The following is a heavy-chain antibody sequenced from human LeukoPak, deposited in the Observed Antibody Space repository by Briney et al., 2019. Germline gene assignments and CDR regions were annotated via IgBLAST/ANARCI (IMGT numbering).Heavy chain of an antibody. CDR1: GFTFSSYG. J-gene: IGHJ6*03. Sequence: GGSLRLSCAASGFTFSSYGMHWVRQAPGKGLEWGAVISYDGSNKYYAYSVRGRVTKSRAHSKTPLYLQMHSLPAEDTAVYYCTTGGDFWSGSTYYYYYMVVWGKGTTVTVSS. CDR3: TTGGDFWSGSTYYYYYMVV. CDR2: ISYDGSNK. V-gene: IGHV3-30*03. D-gene: IGHD3-3*01.